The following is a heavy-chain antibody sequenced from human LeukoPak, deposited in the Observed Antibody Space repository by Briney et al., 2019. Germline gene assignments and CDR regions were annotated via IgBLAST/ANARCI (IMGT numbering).Heavy chain of an antibody. Sequence: GGSLRLSCAASGFTFSSYAMSWVRQAPGKGLEWVTAISGSGGSTYYANSVKGRFTISRDNSKNTLYLQMTSMKAEDTALYYCAKDLRVIDYWGQGTLVTVSS. CDR2: ISGSGGST. V-gene: IGHV3-23*01. D-gene: IGHD3-22*01. CDR1: GFTFSSYA. CDR3: AKDLRVIDY. J-gene: IGHJ4*02.